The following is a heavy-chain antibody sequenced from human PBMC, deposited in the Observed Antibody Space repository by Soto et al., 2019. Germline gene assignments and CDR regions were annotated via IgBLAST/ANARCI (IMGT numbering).Heavy chain of an antibody. D-gene: IGHD3-22*01. CDR1: GGSISSYY. V-gene: IGHV4-59*01. CDR3: ASSGYYYLPYYFDY. J-gene: IGHJ4*02. CDR2: IYYSGTT. Sequence: SQTLSLTSTVSGGSISSYYLSWIRQPPGKGLEWIGYIYYSGTTNYNPSHKSRVTISVDTSKNQFSLKLSSVTAADTAVYYCASSGYYYLPYYFDYWGQGTLVTVSS.